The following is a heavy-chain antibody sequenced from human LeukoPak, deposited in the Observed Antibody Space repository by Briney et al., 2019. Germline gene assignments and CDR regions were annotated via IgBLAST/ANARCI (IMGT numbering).Heavy chain of an antibody. CDR1: GFTFSSYS. CDR2: ISSSSSYI. V-gene: IGHV3-21*01. CDR3: ASFLVTESNWFDP. J-gene: IGHJ5*02. Sequence: GGSLRLSCAASGFTFSSYSMNWVRQAPGKGLEWVSSISSSSSYIYYADSVKGRFTISRDNAKNSLYLQMNSLRAEDTAVYYCASFLVTESNWFDPWGQGTLVTVSS. D-gene: IGHD1-14*01.